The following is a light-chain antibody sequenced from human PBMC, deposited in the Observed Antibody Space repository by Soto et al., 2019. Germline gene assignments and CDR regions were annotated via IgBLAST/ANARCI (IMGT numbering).Light chain of an antibody. V-gene: IGKV3-11*01. Sequence: EIVLTQSPATLSLSPGERATLSCRASQSVSNYLAWYQQRPGQAPRLLIYDVSERATGIPARFSSSGSGTDFTLTISSLEPEDFAVYYCQQRSNWWTFGQGTKVDIK. J-gene: IGKJ1*01. CDR2: DVS. CDR3: QQRSNWWT. CDR1: QSVSNY.